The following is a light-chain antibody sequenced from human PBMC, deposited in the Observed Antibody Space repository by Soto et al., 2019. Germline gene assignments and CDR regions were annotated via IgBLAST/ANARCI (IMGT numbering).Light chain of an antibody. CDR3: QFCGSSRYT. CDR1: QSISSSY. J-gene: IGKJ2*01. Sequence: EIVLTQSPGTLSLSPGERATLACRASQSISSSYLAWYQQKPGQAPRLLIYGASSRATGIPDRFSGSGSGTDFTLTISRLEPEDFAVYYWQFCGSSRYTFGQGTKLEIK. V-gene: IGKV3-20*01. CDR2: GAS.